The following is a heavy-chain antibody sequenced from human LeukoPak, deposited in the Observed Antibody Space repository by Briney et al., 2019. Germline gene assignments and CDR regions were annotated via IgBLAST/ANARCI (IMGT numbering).Heavy chain of an antibody. CDR1: GFTFSRHS. CDR2: ISTSSSYM. V-gene: IGHV3-21*01. D-gene: IGHD1-26*01. J-gene: IGHJ4*02. CDR3: ARNSGSQDY. Sequence: RPGGSLRLSCAGSGFTFSRHSMNWVRQAPGKGLEWVSSISTSSSYMYYADSVKGRFTISRDNAKNSLYLQMNSLRAEDTAVYYCARNSGSQDYWGQGTLVTVSS.